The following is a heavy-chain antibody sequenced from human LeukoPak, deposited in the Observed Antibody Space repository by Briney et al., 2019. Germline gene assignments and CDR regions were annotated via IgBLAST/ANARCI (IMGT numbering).Heavy chain of an antibody. Sequence: QPGGSLRLSCAASGFTFSRYWMHWVRQAPGKGLMWVSRISPDGSTTLYADSVKGRFTISRENAKNSFYLQMNSLRAGDTAVYYCAGQARPGSAEGAFDIRGQGTMVTVSS. D-gene: IGHD2-2*01. CDR2: ISPDGSTT. J-gene: IGHJ3*02. CDR1: GFTFSRYW. V-gene: IGHV3-74*03. CDR3: AGQARPGSAEGAFDI.